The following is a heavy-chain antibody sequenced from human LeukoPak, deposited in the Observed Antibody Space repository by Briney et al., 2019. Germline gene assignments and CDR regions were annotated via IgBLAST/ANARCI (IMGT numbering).Heavy chain of an antibody. CDR2: IIPIFGTA. J-gene: IGHJ6*02. V-gene: IGHV1-69*13. Sequence: RASVKVSCKASGGTFSSYAISWVRQAPGQGLEWMGGIIPIFGTANYAQKFQGRVTITADESTSTAYMELSSLRSEDTAVYYCARDLEGLGVSPYYYGMDVWGQGTTVTVSS. CDR1: GGTFSSYA. D-gene: IGHD5/OR15-5a*01. CDR3: ARDLEGLGVSPYYYGMDV.